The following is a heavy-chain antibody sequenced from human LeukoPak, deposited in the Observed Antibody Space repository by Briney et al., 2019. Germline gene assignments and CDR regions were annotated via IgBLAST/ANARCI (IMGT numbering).Heavy chain of an antibody. Sequence: PGGSLRLSCAASGFTVSSNYMSWVRQAPGKGLEWVSVIYIAGDTYYADSVKGRFTISRDNSKNTLYLQMNSLRAEDTAVYYCARGPTAIFKGPLDYWGQGTLVTVSS. J-gene: IGHJ4*02. D-gene: IGHD5-18*01. V-gene: IGHV3-66*01. CDR1: GFTVSSNY. CDR2: IYIAGDT. CDR3: ARGPTAIFKGPLDY.